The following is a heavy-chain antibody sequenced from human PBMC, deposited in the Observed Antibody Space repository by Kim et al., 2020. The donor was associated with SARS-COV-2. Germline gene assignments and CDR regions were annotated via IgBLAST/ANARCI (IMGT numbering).Heavy chain of an antibody. CDR1: GGSIRSTTHY. D-gene: IGHD1-1*01. V-gene: IGHV4-39*01. CDR3: ERNEDLDYYGLDV. Sequence: SETLSLTCTVSGGSIRSTTHYWGWIRQPPGKGLEWIGSINYGGTTYYNPSLKSRVTISVDTSKNQFSLTVRSVTAADAAIYYCERNEDLDYYGLDVWCQGTTVTVST. J-gene: IGHJ6*01. CDR2: INYGGTT.